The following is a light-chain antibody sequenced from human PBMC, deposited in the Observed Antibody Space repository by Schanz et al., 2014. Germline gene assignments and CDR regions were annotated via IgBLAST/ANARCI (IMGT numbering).Light chain of an antibody. CDR2: DVS. CDR3: CSYSHTRTFVL. CDR1: SSDVGGYNY. V-gene: IGLV2-11*01. Sequence: QSALTQPRSVSGSPGQSVTISCTGTSSDVGGYNYVSWYQRHPGKAPKLMIYDVSNRPSGVSNRFSGSKSGNTASLTISGLQAEDEATYYCCSYSHTRTFVLFGGGTKLTVL. J-gene: IGLJ2*01.